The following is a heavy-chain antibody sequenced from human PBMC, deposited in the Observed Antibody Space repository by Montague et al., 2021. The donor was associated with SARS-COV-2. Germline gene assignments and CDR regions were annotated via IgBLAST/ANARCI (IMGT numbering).Heavy chain of an antibody. V-gene: IGHV4-39*07. CDR1: GGSISSSSYY. D-gene: IGHD2-2*01. Sequence: SETLSLTCTVSGGSISSSSYYWGWIRQPQGKGLEWIGSINYSGSTYYNLSLKIRVTISVDTSKNQFSLKLSSVTAADTAVYYCARDKAEYIVVVPAVPLAYGMDVWGQRTTVTVSS. CDR2: INYSGST. J-gene: IGHJ6*02. CDR3: ARDKAEYIVVVPAVPLAYGMDV.